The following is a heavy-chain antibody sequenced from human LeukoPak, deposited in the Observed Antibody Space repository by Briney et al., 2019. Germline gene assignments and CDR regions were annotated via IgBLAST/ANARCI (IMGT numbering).Heavy chain of an antibody. CDR3: ARDGTTNRYNWFDS. J-gene: IGHJ5*01. CDR2: ISDSGTTE. Sequence: GGSLRLSCTASGFTFGDYAMSWVRQAPGKGLEWISYISDSGTTEYYADSVKGRFTISRDNAKNSLYLQMNSLTGEDTALYYCARDGTTNRYNWFDSWGQGTLVTVSS. CDR1: GFTFGDYA. D-gene: IGHD2-8*01. V-gene: IGHV3-48*03.